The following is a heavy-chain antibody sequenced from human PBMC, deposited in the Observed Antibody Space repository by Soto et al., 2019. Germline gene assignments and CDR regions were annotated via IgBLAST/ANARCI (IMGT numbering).Heavy chain of an antibody. CDR2: IYYSGST. J-gene: IGHJ5*02. Sequence: SENLSLTCTVSGGSISSGHYYRSWIRQPPGKGLEWIGSIYYSGSTYYNPSLKSRVTISVDTSKNQFSLKLSSVTAADTAVYYCASPKIAFYNWFDPWGQGTLVTVSS. CDR3: ASPKIAFYNWFDP. CDR1: GGSISSGHYY. D-gene: IGHD3-3*02. V-gene: IGHV4-39*01.